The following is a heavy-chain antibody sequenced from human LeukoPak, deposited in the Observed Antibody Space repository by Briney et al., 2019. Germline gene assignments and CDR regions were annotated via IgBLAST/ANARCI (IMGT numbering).Heavy chain of an antibody. Sequence: SVKVSCKASGGTFSSYAISWVRQAPGQGLEWMGGIIPIFGTANYAQKFQGRVTITADESTSTAYMELSSLRSEDTAVYYCARFTYYYDSSGYYYDYWGQGTLVTVSS. CDR2: IIPIFGTA. V-gene: IGHV1-69*13. J-gene: IGHJ4*02. CDR1: GGTFSSYA. D-gene: IGHD3-22*01. CDR3: ARFTYYYDSSGYYYDY.